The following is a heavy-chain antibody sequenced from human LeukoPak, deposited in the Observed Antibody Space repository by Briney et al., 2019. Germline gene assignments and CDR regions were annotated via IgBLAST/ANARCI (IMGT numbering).Heavy chain of an antibody. Sequence: GGSLRLSCATSAFTFSTYGMIWGRPAPGKGLGWVSSISESGDNTYYADSVKGRFTISRDNSKNTLYLQMNSLRAEDTAVYYCAAKTRLSAVTSYYYVDVWGKGTTATVSS. J-gene: IGHJ6*03. D-gene: IGHD3-10*01. CDR3: AAKTRLSAVTSYYYVDV. CDR1: AFTFSTYG. CDR2: ISESGDNT. V-gene: IGHV3-23*01.